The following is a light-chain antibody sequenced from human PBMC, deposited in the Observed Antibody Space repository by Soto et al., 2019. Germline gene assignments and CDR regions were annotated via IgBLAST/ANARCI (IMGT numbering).Light chain of an antibody. CDR3: QQYNNWPPHT. V-gene: IGKV3-15*01. Sequence: EIVMTQSPATLSVSPGESANLSCRASQSVNTNLAWYQQEPGRAPRLLIHCASTRATGIPARFSGSGSGTEFTLNISSLQSEDFAVYYCQQYNNWPPHTFGQGTKLEIK. J-gene: IGKJ2*01. CDR1: QSVNTN. CDR2: CAS.